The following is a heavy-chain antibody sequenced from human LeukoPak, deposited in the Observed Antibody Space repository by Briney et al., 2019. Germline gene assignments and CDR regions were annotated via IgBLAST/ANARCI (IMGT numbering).Heavy chain of an antibody. CDR2: IYYSGST. D-gene: IGHD6-13*01. CDR3: AGDRNTGSWSFY. V-gene: IGHV4-59*01. Sequence: SETLSLTCTVSGGSISTYYWTWIRQPPGKGLEWIGFIYYSGSTNYNPSLKSRVTISVDPPKSQVSLILMSVTAADTAVYYCAGDRNTGSWSFYWGQGTQVTVSS. J-gene: IGHJ4*02. CDR1: GGSISTYY.